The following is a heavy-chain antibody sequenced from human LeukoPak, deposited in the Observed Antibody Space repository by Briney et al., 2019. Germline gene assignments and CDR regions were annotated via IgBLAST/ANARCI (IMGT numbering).Heavy chain of an antibody. J-gene: IGHJ4*02. CDR3: ARYSSSWYYFDY. D-gene: IGHD6-13*01. CDR2: IYDSGST. CDR1: GGSISSGGYS. V-gene: IGHV4-30-2*01. Sequence: SQTLSLTCAVSGGSISSGGYSWGWVRQPPGRGLEWIGYIYDSGSTYYNPSLKSRVTISVDRSKNQFSLKLSSVTAADTAVYYCARYSSSWYYFDYWGQGTLVTVSS.